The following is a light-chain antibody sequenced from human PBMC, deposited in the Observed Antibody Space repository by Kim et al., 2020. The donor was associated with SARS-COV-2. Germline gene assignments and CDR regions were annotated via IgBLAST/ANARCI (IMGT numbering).Light chain of an antibody. CDR1: QSISSW. Sequence: ASVGDRVTITCRASQSISSWLAWYQQRQGKAPKVLIYRASDLEGGVPSRFSGSVSGTEFTLTISSLQPDDFATYYCQQYNTYPWTFGQGTKVDIK. CDR2: RAS. J-gene: IGKJ1*01. CDR3: QQYNTYPWT. V-gene: IGKV1-5*03.